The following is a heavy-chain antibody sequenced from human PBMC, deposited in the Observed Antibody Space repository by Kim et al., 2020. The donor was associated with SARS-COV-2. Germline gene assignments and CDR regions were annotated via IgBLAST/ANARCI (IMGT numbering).Heavy chain of an antibody. CDR2: IFYLGST. V-gene: IGHV4-59*01. D-gene: IGHD6-13*01. CDR1: RGSINDYY. J-gene: IGHJ5*02. CDR3: ARSSSSWNNWFDP. Sequence: SETLSLTCTVSRGSINDYYWSWIGQSPEKGLEWIGYIFYLGSTNYNPSLKSRVTISVDTSKNQFSLRLSSVTAADTATYYCARSSSSWNNWFDPWGQGTVVTVSS.